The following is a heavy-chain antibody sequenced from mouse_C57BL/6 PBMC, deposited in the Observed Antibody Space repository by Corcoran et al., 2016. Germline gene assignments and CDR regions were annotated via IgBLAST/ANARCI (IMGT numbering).Heavy chain of an antibody. CDR3: ARAAQATPDY. J-gene: IGHJ2*01. V-gene: IGHV9-3*01. D-gene: IGHD3-2*02. CDR2: INTYSGVP. Sequence: QIQLVQSGPELKKPGETVKISCKASGYTFTTYGMSWVKQAPGKGLKWMGWINTYSGVPTYADDFKGRFAFSLETSASTAYLQINNLKNEDTATYFCARAAQATPDYWGQGTTLTVSS. CDR1: GYTFTTYG.